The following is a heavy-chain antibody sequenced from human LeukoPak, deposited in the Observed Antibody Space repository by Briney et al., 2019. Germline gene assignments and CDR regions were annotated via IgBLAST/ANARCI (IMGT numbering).Heavy chain of an antibody. D-gene: IGHD3-22*01. CDR3: AREMGITMIVVVTPDAFDI. J-gene: IGHJ3*02. CDR1: GFTFSNYW. V-gene: IGHV3-7*01. CDR2: IKDGGRGK. Sequence: GGSLRLSCAASGFTFSNYWMSWVRQAPGKGLEWVSNIKDGGRGKYYVDSVKGRFTISSDNAKNSLYLQMNNLRAEDTAVCYCAREMGITMIVVVTPDAFDIWGQGTMVTVSS.